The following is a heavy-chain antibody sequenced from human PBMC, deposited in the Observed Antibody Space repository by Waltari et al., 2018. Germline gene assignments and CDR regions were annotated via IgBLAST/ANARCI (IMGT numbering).Heavy chain of an antibody. CDR1: GYSISSGYY. Sequence: QVQLQESGPGLVKPSETLSLTCAVSGYSISSGYYWGWIRQPPGKGLEWIGNIYHIGTTHNNPALKSRVTISVDTSKNQFSLKLSSVTAADTAVYYCARRAAITAAGPTYYMDVWGKGTTVTVSS. CDR3: ARRAAITAAGPTYYMDV. V-gene: IGHV4-38-2*01. D-gene: IGHD6-13*01. CDR2: IYHIGTT. J-gene: IGHJ6*03.